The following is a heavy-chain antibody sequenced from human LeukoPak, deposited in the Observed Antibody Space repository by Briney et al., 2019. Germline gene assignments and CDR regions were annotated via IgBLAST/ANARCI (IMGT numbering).Heavy chain of an antibody. Sequence: PSGTLSLTCAVSSGSISSSNWWSWVRQPPGKGLEWIGEIYHSGSTNYNPSLKSRVAISVDKSKNQFSLKLSSVTAADTAVYYCASADHYSSGWYYFDYWGQGTLVTVSS. CDR3: ASADHYSSGWYYFDY. D-gene: IGHD6-19*01. J-gene: IGHJ4*02. V-gene: IGHV4-4*02. CDR1: SGSISSSNW. CDR2: IYHSGST.